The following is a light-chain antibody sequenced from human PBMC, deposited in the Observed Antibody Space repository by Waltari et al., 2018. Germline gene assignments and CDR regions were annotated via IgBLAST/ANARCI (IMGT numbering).Light chain of an antibody. V-gene: IGKV3-11*01. CDR1: QSINPY. CDR3: QQRSNWPPIT. J-gene: IGKJ5*01. CDR2: DAA. Sequence: EIVLTQSPATLSLSPGERATLSCRASQSINPYLAWYQQKPGQAPRLLIYDAANRATGIPARFSGSGSGTDFTLIISSLEPEDFAVYYCQQRSNWPPITFGQGTRLEMK.